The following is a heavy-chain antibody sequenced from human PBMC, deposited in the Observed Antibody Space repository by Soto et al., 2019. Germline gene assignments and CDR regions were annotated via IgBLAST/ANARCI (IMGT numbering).Heavy chain of an antibody. CDR3: ARVISSSSSLGLRYYYYGMDV. J-gene: IGHJ6*02. Sequence: PSETLSLTCAVYGGSFSGYYWSWIRQPPGKGLEWIGDINHSGSTNSNPSLNSRVTMSVDTSKSQFSLKLSSVTAADTAVYYCARVISSSSSLGLRYYYYGMDVWGQGTTVTVSS. CDR1: GGSFSGYY. V-gene: IGHV4-34*01. D-gene: IGHD6-6*01. CDR2: INHSGST.